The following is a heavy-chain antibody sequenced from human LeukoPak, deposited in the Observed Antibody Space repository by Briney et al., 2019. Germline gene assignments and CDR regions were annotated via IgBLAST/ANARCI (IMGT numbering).Heavy chain of an antibody. J-gene: IGHJ4*02. V-gene: IGHV3-21*01. CDR3: ARIGAGSSRDY. CDR2: IVGSSST. D-gene: IGHD6-13*01. CDR1: GFTVSNFA. Sequence: PGGSLRLSCAVSGFTVSNFAMTWVRQAPGKGLEWVSSIVGSSSTYYADSLKGRFTISRDNAKNSLYLQMNSLRAEDTAVYYCARIGAGSSRDYWGQGTLVTVSS.